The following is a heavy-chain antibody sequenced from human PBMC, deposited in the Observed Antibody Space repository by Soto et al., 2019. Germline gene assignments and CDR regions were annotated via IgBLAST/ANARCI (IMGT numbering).Heavy chain of an antibody. CDR3: AKRSSSSTFDY. Sequence: EVQLLESGGGLVQPGESLRLSCAASGFTFGSYAMSWVRQAPGTGLEWVSVISGSDDSTYYADSVKGRFTISRDNSKNTLYLQMTSLRSEDTAVYYCAKRSSSSTFDYWGQGTLVTVSS. CDR1: GFTFGSYA. J-gene: IGHJ4*02. D-gene: IGHD6-6*01. V-gene: IGHV3-23*01. CDR2: ISGSDDST.